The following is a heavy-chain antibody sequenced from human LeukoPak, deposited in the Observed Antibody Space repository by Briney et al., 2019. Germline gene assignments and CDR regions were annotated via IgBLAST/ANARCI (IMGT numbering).Heavy chain of an antibody. CDR1: GFTFSSYS. Sequence: PGGSLRLSCAASGFTFSSYSMNWVRQAPGKGLEWVSPISSSSSYIYYADSVKGRFTISRDNAKNSVYLQMNSLRAEDTAVYYCAREGSSMILVASYALDVWGQGTMVTVSS. J-gene: IGHJ3*01. D-gene: IGHD2-8*02. CDR3: AREGSSMILVASYALDV. CDR2: ISSSSSYI. V-gene: IGHV3-21*01.